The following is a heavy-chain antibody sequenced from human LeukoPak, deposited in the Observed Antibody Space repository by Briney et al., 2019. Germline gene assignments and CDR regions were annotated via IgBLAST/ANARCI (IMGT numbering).Heavy chain of an antibody. D-gene: IGHD6-25*01. Sequence: SEPLSLTCAVYGGSFSGYYWSWIRQPPGKGLEWIGSIYYSGSTNYNPSLKSPVTISVDKSKNQFSLRLSSVTAADTAVYYCAKKRNAAPYYFDCWGQGTLVTVSS. V-gene: IGHV4-34*01. CDR3: AKKRNAAPYYFDC. J-gene: IGHJ4*02. CDR1: GGSFSGYY. CDR2: IYYSGST.